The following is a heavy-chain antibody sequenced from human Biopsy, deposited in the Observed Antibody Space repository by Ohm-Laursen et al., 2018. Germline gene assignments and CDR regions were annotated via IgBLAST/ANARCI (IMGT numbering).Heavy chain of an antibody. V-gene: IGHV1-18*04. J-gene: IGHJ3*02. CDR2: ISTYNDDT. CDR3: ARDPGYDFWSGSDPFDI. Sequence: SSVKVSCKTSGYTFTAYGISWMRQAPGQGLEWMGWISTYNDDTNIAQKFQGRVSMTTDKSTRTAYMELRSLRSGDTAIYFCARDPGYDFWSGSDPFDIWGQGTLVTVS. D-gene: IGHD3-3*01. CDR1: GYTFTAYG.